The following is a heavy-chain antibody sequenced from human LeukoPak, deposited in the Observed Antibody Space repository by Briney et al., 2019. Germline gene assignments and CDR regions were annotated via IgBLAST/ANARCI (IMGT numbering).Heavy chain of an antibody. J-gene: IGHJ4*02. D-gene: IGHD1-7*01. CDR1: GSTFSSYG. V-gene: IGHV1-18*01. CDR2: ISGYNGNT. CDR3: AGDRGGTTRTFDF. Sequence: PGGSLRLSCAASGSTFSSYGMSWVRQAPGQGLEWLAWISGYNGNTEYAQKFQGRVSMTTDTSTTTAYMELRSLRSDDTAVYYCAGDRGGTTRTFDFWGQGTLVTVSS.